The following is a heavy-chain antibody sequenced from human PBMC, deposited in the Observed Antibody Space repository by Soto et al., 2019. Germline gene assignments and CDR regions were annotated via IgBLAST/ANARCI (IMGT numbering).Heavy chain of an antibody. CDR1: GFTVNNSI. CDR3: ARGGLRQRLDP. J-gene: IGHJ5*02. Sequence: PWGALIVSCASSGFTVNNSIMTWVRQAPGRGLERVSGINGNGEIIYYADSVKGRFTISRDSAKNTMYLQMNSLTVDDTDVYYCARGGLRQRLDPWGRGNQVTVSS. CDR2: INGNGEII. V-gene: IGHV3-23*01.